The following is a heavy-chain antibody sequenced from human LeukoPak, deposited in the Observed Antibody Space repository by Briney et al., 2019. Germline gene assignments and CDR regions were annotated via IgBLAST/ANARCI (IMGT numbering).Heavy chain of an antibody. Sequence: GGSLRLSCAASGFTVTVNSMSWVRQAPGKGLEWVSVIYGGDTTYYADSVRGRYTISRDYSKNTLYLQINRLRAEDTAVYYCARDTPAAGTRYFDNWGQGTLVTVSS. D-gene: IGHD6-13*01. J-gene: IGHJ4*02. CDR3: ARDTPAAGTRYFDN. CDR1: GFTVTVNS. CDR2: IYGGDTT. V-gene: IGHV3-66*01.